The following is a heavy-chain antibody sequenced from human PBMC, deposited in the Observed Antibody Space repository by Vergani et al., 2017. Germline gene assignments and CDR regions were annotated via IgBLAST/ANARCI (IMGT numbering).Heavy chain of an antibody. CDR1: GFTFSSYD. D-gene: IGHD1-26*01. CDR3: ARGGDRGSYWGQIDY. J-gene: IGHJ4*02. CDR2: IGTAGDT. Sequence: EVQLVESGGGLVQPGGSLRLSCAASGFTFSSYDMHWVRQATGKGLEWVSAIGTAGDTYYPGSVKGRFTISRENAKNSLYLQMNSLRAGDTAVYYCARGGDRGSYWGQIDYWGQGTLVTVSS. V-gene: IGHV3-13*01.